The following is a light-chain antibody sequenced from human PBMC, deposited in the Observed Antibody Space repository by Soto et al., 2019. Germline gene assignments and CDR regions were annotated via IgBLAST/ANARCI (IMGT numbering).Light chain of an antibody. J-gene: IGKJ1*01. CDR3: KQYGGSPRT. CDR2: GTS. CDR1: QSVDNNY. V-gene: IGKV3-20*01. Sequence: EIVLTQSPGTLSLSPGERATLSCRASQSVDNNYLAWYQQNPGQAPRLLIYGTSSRAIGIPDRFSGSGSGTDFTLTISRLEPEDFAVYYCKQYGGSPRTFGQGTKVEIK.